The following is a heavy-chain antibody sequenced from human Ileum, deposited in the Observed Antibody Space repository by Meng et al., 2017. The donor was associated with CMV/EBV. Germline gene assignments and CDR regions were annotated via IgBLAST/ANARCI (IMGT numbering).Heavy chain of an antibody. J-gene: IGHJ4*02. Sequence: ETLSLTCTVSGGSISSSSYYWGWIRQPPGKGLEWIGSIYYSGSTYYNPSLKSRVTISVDTSKNQFSLKLSSVTAADTAVYYCARVVGAIVTQYYFDYWGQGTLVTVSS. CDR1: GGSISSSSYY. CDR3: ARVVGAIVTQYYFDY. V-gene: IGHV4-39*07. D-gene: IGHD1-26*01. CDR2: IYYSGST.